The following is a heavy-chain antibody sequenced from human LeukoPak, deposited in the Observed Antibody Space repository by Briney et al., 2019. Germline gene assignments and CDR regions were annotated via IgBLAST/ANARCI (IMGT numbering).Heavy chain of an antibody. CDR3: AREASYDILTGY. Sequence: PGGSLRLSCAASGFTFSSYSMNWVRQAPGKGLEWVSSISSSSSYIYYADSVKGRFIISRDNAKNSLYLQMNNLRAEDTAVYYCAREASYDILTGYWGQGTLVTVSS. CDR1: GFTFSSYS. V-gene: IGHV3-21*01. D-gene: IGHD3-9*01. CDR2: ISSSSSYI. J-gene: IGHJ4*02.